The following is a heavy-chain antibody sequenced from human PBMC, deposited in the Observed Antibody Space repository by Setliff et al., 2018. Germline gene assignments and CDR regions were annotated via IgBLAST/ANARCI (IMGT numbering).Heavy chain of an antibody. CDR2: IYYSGST. D-gene: IGHD3-10*01. J-gene: IGHJ4*01. CDR1: GGSISSYY. CDR3: ARDRRDYIGAGSSEIDYYYYYYFDY. Sequence: SETLSLTCTVSGGSISSYYWSWIRQPPGKGLEWIGYIYYSGSTNYNPSLRSRVTISGDTSKNQISLNLSSGTAADTAVYYCARDRRDYIGAGSSEIDYYYYYYFDYWGHGTLVTVSS. V-gene: IGHV4-59*12.